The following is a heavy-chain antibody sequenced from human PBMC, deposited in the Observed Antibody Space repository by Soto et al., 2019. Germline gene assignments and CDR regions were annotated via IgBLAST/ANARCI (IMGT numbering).Heavy chain of an antibody. CDR3: VSNSYGYTFYPY. V-gene: IGHV4-30-4*01. CDR1: GGSISSGDYY. J-gene: IGHJ1*01. D-gene: IGHD5-18*01. CDR2: IYYSGST. Sequence: QVQLQESGPGLVKPSQTLSLTCTVSGGSISSGDYYWSWIRQPPGKGLEWIGYIYYSGSTYYNPSLKSPVTISVDTSKPQCSLKLSSVTAADTAVYYCVSNSYGYTFYPYLGQGTLVSVSS.